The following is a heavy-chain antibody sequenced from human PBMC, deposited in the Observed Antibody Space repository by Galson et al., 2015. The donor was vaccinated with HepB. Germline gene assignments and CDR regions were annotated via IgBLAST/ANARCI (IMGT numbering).Heavy chain of an antibody. Sequence: SLRLSCAASGFTFSSYGMHWVRQAPGKGLEWVAVISYDGSNKYYADSVKGRFTISRDNSKNTLYLQMNSLRAEDTAVYYCAKDGPDIVVVPAAQNPRYFDYWGQGTLVTVSS. J-gene: IGHJ4*02. CDR2: ISYDGSNK. V-gene: IGHV3-30*18. D-gene: IGHD2-2*01. CDR1: GFTFSSYG. CDR3: AKDGPDIVVVPAAQNPRYFDY.